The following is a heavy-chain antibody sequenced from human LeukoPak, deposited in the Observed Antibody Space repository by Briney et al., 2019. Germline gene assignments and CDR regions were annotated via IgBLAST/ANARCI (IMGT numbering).Heavy chain of an antibody. V-gene: IGHV4-59*06. CDR1: GGSISSYY. CDR3: ARYQSNFGSMDV. D-gene: IGHD2-15*01. Sequence: SETLSLTCTVSGGSISSYYWSWIRQHPGKGLEWIGYIYYSGSTYYNPSLKSRVTISVDTSKNQFSLKLNSVTAADTAVYYCARYQSNFGSMDVWGQGTTVTVSS. J-gene: IGHJ6*02. CDR2: IYYSGST.